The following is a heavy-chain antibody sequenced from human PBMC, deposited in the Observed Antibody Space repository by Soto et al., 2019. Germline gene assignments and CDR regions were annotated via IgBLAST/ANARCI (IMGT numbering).Heavy chain of an antibody. CDR2: IGGSGGDT. Sequence: EVHLLESGGDLVQPGGSLRLSCAASGFTFSSYAMNWVRQAPGKGLEWVSAIGGSGGDTYYEDSVKGRFTISRDNSKNTLYLQMNSLRAEDAAIFYCATGYCSGVSGRKDYWGQGSLVTVSS. CDR3: ATGYCSGVSGRKDY. J-gene: IGHJ4*02. D-gene: IGHD2-15*01. V-gene: IGHV3-23*01. CDR1: GFTFSSYA.